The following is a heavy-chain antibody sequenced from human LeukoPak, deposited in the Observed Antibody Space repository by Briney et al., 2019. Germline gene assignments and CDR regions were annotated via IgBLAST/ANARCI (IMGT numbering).Heavy chain of an antibody. CDR3: ARGIITMVRGVIRYYYHMDV. CDR2: INHSGST. V-gene: IGHV4-34*01. Sequence: SETLSLTCAVYGGSFSGYYWSWIRQPPGKGLEWIGEINHSGSTNYNPSLKSRVTISVDTSKNQFSLKLSSVTAADTAVYYCARGIITMVRGVIRYYYHMDVWGKGTTVTVSS. D-gene: IGHD3-10*01. CDR1: GGSFSGYY. J-gene: IGHJ6*03.